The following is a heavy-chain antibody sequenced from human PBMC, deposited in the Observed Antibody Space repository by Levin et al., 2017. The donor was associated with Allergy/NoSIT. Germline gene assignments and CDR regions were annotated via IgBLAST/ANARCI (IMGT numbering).Heavy chain of an antibody. Sequence: GSLRLSCSVSGVSISSSYWSWIRQPPGKGLEWIGYIYYSGNSNYNPSLKSRVTMSVDTSKNQFSLKLRSVTASDTAVYFCARQHYGDYFDVWGQGTLVTVSS. J-gene: IGHJ4*02. CDR1: GVSISSSY. CDR2: IYYSGNS. D-gene: IGHD4-17*01. V-gene: IGHV4-59*08. CDR3: ARQHYGDYFDV.